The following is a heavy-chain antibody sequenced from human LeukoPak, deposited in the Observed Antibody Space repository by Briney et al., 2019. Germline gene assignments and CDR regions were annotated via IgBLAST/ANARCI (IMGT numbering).Heavy chain of an antibody. CDR3: ARGSRIAAAECWFDP. J-gene: IGHJ5*02. Sequence: ASVKVSCKASGYTFSGQYMHWVRQAPGQGLEWMGCINPKTGGTKSAQKFQGRVTMTRDTSISTAYMELSRLRSDDTAVYYCARGSRIAAAECWFDPWGQGTLVTVSS. D-gene: IGHD6-13*01. V-gene: IGHV1-2*02. CDR2: INPKTGGT. CDR1: GYTFSGQY.